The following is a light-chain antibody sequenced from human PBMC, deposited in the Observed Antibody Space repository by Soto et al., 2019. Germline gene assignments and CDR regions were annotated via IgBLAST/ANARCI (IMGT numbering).Light chain of an antibody. J-gene: IGKJ4*01. CDR1: QSVSNN. CDR3: QQSNKWPPVT. Sequence: EIVMTQSPATLSVSPGERATLSCRSSQSVSNNYLAWYQQKPGQALRLLIYGASTRATGIPARFSGSGSGTEFTLTISSLQSEDFGVYYCQQSNKWPPVTFGGGIKV. CDR2: GAS. V-gene: IGKV3-15*01.